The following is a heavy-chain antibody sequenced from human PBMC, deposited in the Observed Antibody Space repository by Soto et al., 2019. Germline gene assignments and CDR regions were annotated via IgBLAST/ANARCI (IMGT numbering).Heavy chain of an antibody. CDR2: ISAYNGIT. Sequence: QVQLVQSGAEVKKPGASVKISCKASGYTFTSYGISWVRQAHGQGLEWMGWISAYNGITKYAQKLQRRVTMTTDTSTSTAYMELRSLRSDDTAVYYCARDPAVGLVDYWGQGSLVTVSP. CDR1: GYTFTSYG. CDR3: ARDPAVGLVDY. D-gene: IGHD6-19*01. J-gene: IGHJ4*02. V-gene: IGHV1-18*01.